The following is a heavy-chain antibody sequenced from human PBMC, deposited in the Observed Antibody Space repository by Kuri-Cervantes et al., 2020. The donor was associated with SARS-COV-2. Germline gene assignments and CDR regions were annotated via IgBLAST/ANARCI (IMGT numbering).Heavy chain of an antibody. CDR1: GGSISSSSYY. CDR3: ARPTKYYDFWSGYYREGAFDY. CDR2: IYYSGST. D-gene: IGHD3-3*01. J-gene: IGHJ4*02. V-gene: IGHV4-39*07. Sequence: SETLSLTCTVSGGSISSSSYYWGWIRQPPGKGLEWIGSIYYSGSTYYNPSLKSRVTISVDTSKNQFSLKLSSVTAADTAVYYCARPTKYYDFWSGYYREGAFDYWGQGTLVTVSS.